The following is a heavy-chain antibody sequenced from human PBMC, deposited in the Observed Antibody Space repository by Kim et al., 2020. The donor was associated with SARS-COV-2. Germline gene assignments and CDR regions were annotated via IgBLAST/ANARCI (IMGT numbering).Heavy chain of an antibody. J-gene: IGHJ4*02. CDR1: GYTFTSYA. Sequence: ASVKVSCKASGYTFTSYAMHWVRQAPGQRLEWMGWINAGNGNTKYSQKFQGRVTITRDTSASTAYMELSSLRSEDTAVYYCAREMEEQLVGATGLFDYWGQGTLVTVSS. D-gene: IGHD1-26*01. CDR2: INAGNGNT. V-gene: IGHV1-3*01. CDR3: AREMEEQLVGATGLFDY.